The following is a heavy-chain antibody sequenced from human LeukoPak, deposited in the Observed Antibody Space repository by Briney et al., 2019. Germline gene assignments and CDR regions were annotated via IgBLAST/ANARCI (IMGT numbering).Heavy chain of an antibody. V-gene: IGHV1-18*01. CDR2: ISAYNGNT. CDR3: ARDGGRGSGWSTIDY. J-gene: IGHJ4*02. CDR1: GYTFTSCG. D-gene: IGHD6-19*01. Sequence: ASVKVSCKASGYTFTSCGISWVRQAPGQGLEWMGWISAYNGNTNYAQKLQGRVTMTTDTSTSTAYMELSSLRSEDTAVYYCARDGGRGSGWSTIDYWGQGTLVTVSS.